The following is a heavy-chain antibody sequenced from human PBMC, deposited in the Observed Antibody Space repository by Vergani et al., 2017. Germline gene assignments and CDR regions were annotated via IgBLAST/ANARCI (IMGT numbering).Heavy chain of an antibody. CDR2: INPNSGGT. D-gene: IGHD6-13*01. CDR1: GYTFTGYY. V-gene: IGHV1-2*02. J-gene: IGHJ4*02. CDR3: ARGVGSSSWYGLIVDYTGYYFDY. Sequence: QVQLVQSGAEVKKPGASVKVSCKASGYTFTGYYMHWVRQAPGQGLEWMGWINPNSGGTNYAQKFQGRVTMTRDTSISTAYMELSRRRSDDTAVYYCARGVGSSSWYGLIVDYTGYYFDYWGQGTLVTVSS.